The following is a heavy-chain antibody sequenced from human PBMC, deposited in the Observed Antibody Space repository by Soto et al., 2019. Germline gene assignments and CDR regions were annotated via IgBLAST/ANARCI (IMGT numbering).Heavy chain of an antibody. V-gene: IGHV1-69*13. D-gene: IGHD5-12*01. J-gene: IGHJ3*02. Sequence: SVKVSCKASGGTFSSYAISWVRQAPGQGLEWMGGIIPIFGTANYAQKFQGRVTITADESTSTAYMELSSLRSEDTAVYYCARIRRDGYNDAFDIWGQGTMVTVSS. CDR2: IIPIFGTA. CDR3: ARIRRDGYNDAFDI. CDR1: GGTFSSYA.